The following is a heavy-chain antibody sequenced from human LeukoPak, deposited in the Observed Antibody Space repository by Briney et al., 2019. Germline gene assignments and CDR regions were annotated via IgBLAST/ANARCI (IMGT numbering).Heavy chain of an antibody. CDR2: IDADGGST. V-gene: IGHV3-74*01. CDR1: GFSFGVFW. D-gene: IGHD6-13*01. CDR3: AREGIAAAGNDY. Sequence: GGSLRLSCTASGFSFGVFWMHWVRQAPGKGLVWVSRIDADGGSTTYADSVKGRFTISRDNAKNTLYLQMNSLRAEDTAVYYCAREGIAAAGNDYWGQGTLVTVSS. J-gene: IGHJ4*02.